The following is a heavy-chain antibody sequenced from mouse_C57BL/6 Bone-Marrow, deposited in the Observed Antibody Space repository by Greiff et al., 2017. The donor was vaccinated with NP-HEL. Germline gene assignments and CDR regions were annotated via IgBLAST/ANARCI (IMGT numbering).Heavy chain of an antibody. J-gene: IGHJ4*01. Sequence: EVKLVESGGGLVQPKGSLKLSCAASGFSFNTYAMNWVRQAPGKGLEWVARIRSKSNNYATYYADSVKDRFTISRDDSDSMLYLQMNNLKTEDTAMYYYVRLNYGNYGAMDYWGQGTSVTVSS. D-gene: IGHD2-1*01. CDR1: GFSFNTYA. CDR2: IRSKSNNYAT. V-gene: IGHV10-1*01. CDR3: VRLNYGNYGAMDY.